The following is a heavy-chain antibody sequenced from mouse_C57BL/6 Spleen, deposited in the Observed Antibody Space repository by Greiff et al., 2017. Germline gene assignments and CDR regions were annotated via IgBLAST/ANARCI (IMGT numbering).Heavy chain of an antibody. D-gene: IGHD1-1*01. J-gene: IGHJ4*01. Sequence: VKLVESGAELVKPGASVKLSCKASGYTFTEYTIHWVKQRSGQGLEWIGWFYPGSGSIKYNEKFKDKATLTADKSSSTVYMELSRLTSEDSAVYFCARHEGRGSSYYYAMDYWGQGTSVTVSS. CDR2: FYPGSGSI. CDR1: GYTFTEYT. V-gene: IGHV1-62-2*01. CDR3: ARHEGRGSSYYYAMDY.